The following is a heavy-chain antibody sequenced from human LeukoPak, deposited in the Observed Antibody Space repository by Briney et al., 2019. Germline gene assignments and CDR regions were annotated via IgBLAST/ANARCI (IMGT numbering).Heavy chain of an antibody. CDR3: AREGEQQLFDP. Sequence: ASVKVSCKASGYTFTGYYMHWVRQAPGQGLEWMGWISAYNGNTNYAQKLQGRVTMTTDTSTSTAYMELRSLRSDDTAVYYCAREGEQQLFDPWGQGTLVTVSS. J-gene: IGHJ5*02. CDR1: GYTFTGYY. CDR2: ISAYNGNT. V-gene: IGHV1-18*04. D-gene: IGHD6-13*01.